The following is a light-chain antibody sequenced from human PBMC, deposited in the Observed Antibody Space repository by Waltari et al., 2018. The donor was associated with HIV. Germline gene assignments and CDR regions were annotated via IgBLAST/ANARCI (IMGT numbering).Light chain of an antibody. CDR3: QQLKTYPLS. CDR1: QGVGSY. J-gene: IGKJ4*01. CDR2: SVS. V-gene: IGKV1-9*01. Sequence: IQLTQSPSFLSASVGERLTITCRATQGVGSYLAWYQQKPGKAPNLLIYSVSVLQTGVPSRFSGSGSGTEFTLTISGLQPDDFATYYCQQLKTYPLSFGGGTKVEIK.